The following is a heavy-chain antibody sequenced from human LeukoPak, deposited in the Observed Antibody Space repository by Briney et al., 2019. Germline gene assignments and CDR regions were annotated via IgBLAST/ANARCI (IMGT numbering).Heavy chain of an antibody. J-gene: IGHJ4*01. D-gene: IGHD3-10*01. Sequence: DPGGSLRLSCAASGFTFSNFGMSWVRQAPGKGLEWVSSITDSGVSTFYADSLAGRFTISRDNSKNTLYLQMNSVRAADTATYYCAKMTDARGRYGSGTHWGEGTLVAVSS. CDR2: ITDSGVST. CDR3: AKMTDARGRYGSGTH. CDR1: GFTFSNFG. V-gene: IGHV3-23*01.